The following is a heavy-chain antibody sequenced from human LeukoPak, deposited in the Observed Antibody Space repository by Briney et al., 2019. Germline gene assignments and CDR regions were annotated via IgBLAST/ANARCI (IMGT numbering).Heavy chain of an antibody. Sequence: SQTLSLTCAISGDSVSSNSAAWNWIRQSPSRGLEWLGRTYYRSKWYNDYAVSVKSRITISPDTSKNQFSLQLNSVTPEDTAVYYCARVLSIAARRVYYYYMDVWGKGTTVTVSS. CDR2: TYYRSKWYN. J-gene: IGHJ6*03. CDR1: GDSVSSNSAA. V-gene: IGHV6-1*01. D-gene: IGHD6-6*01. CDR3: ARVLSIAARRVYYYYMDV.